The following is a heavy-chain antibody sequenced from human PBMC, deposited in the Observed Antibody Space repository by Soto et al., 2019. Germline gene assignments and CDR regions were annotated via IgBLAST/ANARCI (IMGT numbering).Heavy chain of an antibody. D-gene: IGHD5-12*01. Sequence: QVQLVESGGGVVQPGRSLRLSCVASGFTFSSYGMYRVRQAPGKGPDWVAVIWYDGSNKYYADSVKGRFTISRDNSKNTLYLQMNSLRAEDTAVYYCAKSDVPTIAAPDYWGQGAPVTVSS. CDR3: AKSDVPTIAAPDY. CDR2: IWYDGSNK. CDR1: GFTFSSYG. V-gene: IGHV3-33*06. J-gene: IGHJ4*02.